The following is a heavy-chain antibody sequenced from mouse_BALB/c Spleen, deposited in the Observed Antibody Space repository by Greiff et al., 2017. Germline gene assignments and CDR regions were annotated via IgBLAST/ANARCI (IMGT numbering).Heavy chain of an antibody. Sequence: EVMLVESGGGLVQPGGSRKLSCAASGFTFSSFGMHWVRQAPEKGLEWVAYISSGSSTIYYADTVKGRFTISRDNPKNTLFLQMTSLRSEDTAMYYCARSGAARATGAMDYWGQGTSVTVSS. J-gene: IGHJ4*01. CDR1: GFTFSSFG. V-gene: IGHV5-17*02. CDR2: ISSGSSTI. CDR3: ARSGAARATGAMDY. D-gene: IGHD3-1*01.